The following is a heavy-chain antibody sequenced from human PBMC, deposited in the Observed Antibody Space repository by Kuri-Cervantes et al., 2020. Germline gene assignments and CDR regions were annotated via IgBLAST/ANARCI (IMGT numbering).Heavy chain of an antibody. V-gene: IGHV3-21*01. J-gene: IGHJ6*02. CDR1: GFTFSSYS. Sequence: GESLKISCAASGFTFSSYSMNWVRQAPGKGLEWVSSISSSSSYIYYADSVKGRFTISRDNAKNSLYLQMNSLRAEDTAIYYCARQWGYAGSYGMDVWGQGTAVTVSS. D-gene: IGHD2-2*01. CDR2: ISSSSSYI. CDR3: ARQWGYAGSYGMDV.